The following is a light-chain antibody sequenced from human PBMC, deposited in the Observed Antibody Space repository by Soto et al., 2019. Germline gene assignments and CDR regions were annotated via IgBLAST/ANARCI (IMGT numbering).Light chain of an antibody. CDR2: EVS. CDR1: SSDVGRYNY. J-gene: IGLJ3*02. Sequence: QSALTQPASVSGSPGQSITISCAGTSSDVGRYNYVSWYQQHPGEAPKLLIYEVSNQPSGISHRFSGSKSGNTASLTISGLQGEDEGDYYCSSYTNTAALAVFGGGTKLTVL. V-gene: IGLV2-14*01. CDR3: SSYTNTAALAV.